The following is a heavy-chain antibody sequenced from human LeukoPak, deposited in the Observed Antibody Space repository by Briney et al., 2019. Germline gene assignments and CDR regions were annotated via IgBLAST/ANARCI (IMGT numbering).Heavy chain of an antibody. CDR2: FDPEDGET. Sequence: ASVKVSCKVSGYTLTELSMHWVRQAPGKGLEWMGGFDPEDGETIYAQKFQGRVTMTEDTSTDTAYMELSSLRSEDTAVYYCARGGDYGDYVVLDYWGQGTLVTVSS. CDR3: ARGGDYGDYVVLDY. J-gene: IGHJ4*02. D-gene: IGHD4-17*01. CDR1: GYTLTELS. V-gene: IGHV1-24*01.